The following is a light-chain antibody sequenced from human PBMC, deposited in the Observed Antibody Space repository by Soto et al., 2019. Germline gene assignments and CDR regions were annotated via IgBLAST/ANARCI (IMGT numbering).Light chain of an antibody. V-gene: IGKV3-11*01. CDR1: QSVSSY. Sequence: EIVLTQSPGTLSLSPGERATLSCRASQSVSSYLAWYQQKPGQAPRLLIYDASTRATGISARFSGSGSGTDFTITISSLEPEDFAVYYCQQRSNWPVTFGQGTRVEVK. CDR2: DAS. J-gene: IGKJ1*01. CDR3: QQRSNWPVT.